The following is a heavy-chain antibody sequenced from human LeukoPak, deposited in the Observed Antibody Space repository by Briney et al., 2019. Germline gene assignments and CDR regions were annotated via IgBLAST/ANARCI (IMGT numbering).Heavy chain of an antibody. Sequence: PGGSLRLSCAASAFTFNSYGMHWVRQAPGKGLDWVAFIRYDGSDKYYADSVKGRFTISRDNSRNTLYMQMNSLRGEDTAVYYCTKDVSQLLLDAFDIWGQGTMVTVSS. D-gene: IGHD2-2*01. CDR1: AFTFNSYG. V-gene: IGHV3-30*02. J-gene: IGHJ3*02. CDR2: IRYDGSDK. CDR3: TKDVSQLLLDAFDI.